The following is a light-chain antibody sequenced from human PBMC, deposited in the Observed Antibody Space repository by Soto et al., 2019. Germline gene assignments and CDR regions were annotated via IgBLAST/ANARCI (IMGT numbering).Light chain of an antibody. CDR1: RSLDSGQ. CDR3: QQYGDSPRT. V-gene: IGKV3-20*01. Sequence: EIVLTQSTGTLSLSPGESATLSCRASRSLDSGQLAWYQQKVGRAPRLLIHDAFMRATGIPDRFSGSGSGTDFTLTIARLEPEDFAVYYCQQYGDSPRTFGQGTRLEI. J-gene: IGKJ5*01. CDR2: DAF.